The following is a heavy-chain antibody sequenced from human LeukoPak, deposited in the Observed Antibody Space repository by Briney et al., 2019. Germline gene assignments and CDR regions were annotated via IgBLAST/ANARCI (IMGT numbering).Heavy chain of an antibody. D-gene: IGHD1-26*01. Sequence: SETLSLTCAVYGGSFSGYYWSWIRQPPGKGLEWIGEINHSGSTNYNPSLKSRVTISVDTSKNQFSLKLSSVTAADTAVYYCARAVGAGGTPDFDYWGQGTLVTVSS. V-gene: IGHV4-34*01. J-gene: IGHJ4*02. CDR2: INHSGST. CDR3: ARAVGAGGTPDFDY. CDR1: GGSFSGYY.